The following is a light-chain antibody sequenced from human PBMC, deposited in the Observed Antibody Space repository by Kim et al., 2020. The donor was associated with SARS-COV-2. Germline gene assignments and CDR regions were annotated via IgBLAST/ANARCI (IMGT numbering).Light chain of an antibody. J-gene: IGLJ2*01. CDR2: YDG. CDR1: NIVGKT. Sequence: APGQKARITGGGNNIVGKTVHWYQQRPGQAPVLVIRYDGDRPSGIPERFSGSNSGNTATLTISRVAAGDEADYYCQVWDSSSDQVLFGGGTQLTVL. V-gene: IGLV3-21*01. CDR3: QVWDSSSDQVL.